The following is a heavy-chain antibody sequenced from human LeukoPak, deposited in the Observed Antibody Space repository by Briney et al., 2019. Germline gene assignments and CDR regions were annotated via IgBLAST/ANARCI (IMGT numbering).Heavy chain of an antibody. V-gene: IGHV3-23*01. CDR1: GFTFSSYA. D-gene: IGHD3-9*01. Sequence: GGSLRLSCAASGFTFSSYAMSWVRQAPGKGLEWVSAISGSGGSTYYADSVKGRFTISRDNSKNTLYLQMNSLRAEDTAVYYCAKAHFAWLLDYYYGMDVWGQGTTVTVSS. J-gene: IGHJ6*02. CDR3: AKAHFAWLLDYYYGMDV. CDR2: ISGSGGST.